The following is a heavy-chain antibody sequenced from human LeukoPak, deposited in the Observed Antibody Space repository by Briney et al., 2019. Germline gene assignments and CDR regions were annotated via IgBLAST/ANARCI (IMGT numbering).Heavy chain of an antibody. J-gene: IGHJ4*02. CDR1: GSTFSNYG. CDR3: AKDKGWSRVIDY. CDR2: ISKDGSEK. V-gene: IGHV3-30*18. Sequence: GSLRLSCAASGSTFSNYGMHWVRQAAGKGLEWVAFISKDGSEKYYGGSVTGRFITSRDNSRNTVYLQMDSLRPEDTAVYYCAKDKGWSRVIDYWGQGTLVTVAS. D-gene: IGHD2-15*01.